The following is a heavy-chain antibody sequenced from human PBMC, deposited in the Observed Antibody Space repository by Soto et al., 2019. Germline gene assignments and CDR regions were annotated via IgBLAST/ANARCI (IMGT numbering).Heavy chain of an antibody. CDR2: IDNHGDGT. CDR3: GTVLEK. D-gene: IGHD3-3*01. J-gene: IGHJ3*01. CDR1: GFTFTNYW. Sequence: EVQVVESGGGLVQPGGSLRLSCAASGFTFTNYWMHWVRQVPGEGLVWVSRIDNHGDGTSYADFVKGRFTISRDNAKNTLYLEMTILIVADTATYSWGTVLEKWGQGTMVTVSS. V-gene: IGHV3-74*01.